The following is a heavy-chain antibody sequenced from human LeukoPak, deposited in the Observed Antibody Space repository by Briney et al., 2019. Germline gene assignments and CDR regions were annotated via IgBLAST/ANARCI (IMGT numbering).Heavy chain of an antibody. D-gene: IGHD3-10*01. V-gene: IGHV4-34*01. CDR3: ARLAVENYYDSGTYYNLIYMDV. CDR1: GESVSGHD. CDR2: IRHSGST. Sequence: SETLSLTCAVYGESVSGHDWTWIRQTPGQGLEWIGDIRHSGSTTYNPSLKSRVTISLDMSNNQFSLRLSSVTAADTAVYYCARLAVENYYDSGTYYNLIYMDVWGKGTTVTISS. J-gene: IGHJ6*03.